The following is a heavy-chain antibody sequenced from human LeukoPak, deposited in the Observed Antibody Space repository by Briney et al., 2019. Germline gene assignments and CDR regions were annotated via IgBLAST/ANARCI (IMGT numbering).Heavy chain of an antibody. CDR1: GFTFSTYD. D-gene: IGHD2-2*01. V-gene: IGHV3-13*04. CDR2: IGTAGDT. CDR3: AKGGYCSSTSCYVGWFDP. J-gene: IGHJ5*02. Sequence: PGGSLRLSCAASGFTFSTYDMHWVRQATGRGLEWVSTIGTAGDTFYPGSVKGRFTISRDNSKNTLFLQMNSLRAEDTAVYYCAKGGYCSSTSCYVGWFDPWGQGTLVTVSS.